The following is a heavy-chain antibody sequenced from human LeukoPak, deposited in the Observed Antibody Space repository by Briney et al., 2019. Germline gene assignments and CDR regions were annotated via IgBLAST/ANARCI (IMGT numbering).Heavy chain of an antibody. V-gene: IGHV4-59*01. Sequence: SETLSLTCTVSGGSISSYYWSWIRQPPGKGLEWIGYIYYSGSTKYNPSLKSRVTISVDTSKNQFSLKLSSVTAADTAVYYCARVGIAFDPWGQGALVTVSS. CDR2: IYYSGST. CDR3: ARVGIAFDP. J-gene: IGHJ5*02. D-gene: IGHD6-13*01. CDR1: GGSISSYY.